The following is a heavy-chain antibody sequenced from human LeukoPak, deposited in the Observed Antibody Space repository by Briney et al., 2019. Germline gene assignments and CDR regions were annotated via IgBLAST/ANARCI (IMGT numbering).Heavy chain of an antibody. CDR2: ISGSGGST. CDR1: GFTFSSYW. Sequence: GGSLILSCAASGFTFSSYWMNWARQAPGKGLEWVSAISGSGGSTYYADSVKGRFTISRDNSKNTLYLQMNSLRAEDTAVYYCAKDRGRNGYYDSSGYYEKRGYYFDYWGQGTLVTVSS. CDR3: AKDRGRNGYYDSSGYYEKRGYYFDY. D-gene: IGHD3-22*01. J-gene: IGHJ4*02. V-gene: IGHV3-23*01.